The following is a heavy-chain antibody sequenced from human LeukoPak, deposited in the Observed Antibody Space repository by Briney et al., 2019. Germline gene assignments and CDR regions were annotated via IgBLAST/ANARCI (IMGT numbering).Heavy chain of an antibody. CDR3: ARGQPLRAYYFDY. CDR2: IYYSGST. V-gene: IGHV4-30-4*01. Sequence: PSETLSLTCTVPGGSISSGDYYWSWIRQPPGKGLEWIGYIYYSGSTYYNPSLKSRVTISIDTSKNQFSLKLTSVTAADTAVYYCARGQPLRAYYFDYWGQGSLVTVSS. CDR1: GGSISSGDYY. D-gene: IGHD1-14*01. J-gene: IGHJ4*02.